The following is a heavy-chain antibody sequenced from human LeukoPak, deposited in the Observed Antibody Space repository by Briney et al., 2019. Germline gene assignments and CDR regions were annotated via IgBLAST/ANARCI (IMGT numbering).Heavy chain of an antibody. D-gene: IGHD6-6*01. Sequence: ASVKVSCKASGYTFTGYYMNWVRQAPGQGLEWMGWISAYNGNTNYAQKLQGRVTMTTDTSTSTAYMELRSLRSDDTAVYYCAILRIEYSSSPFDYWGQGTLVTVSS. CDR2: ISAYNGNT. J-gene: IGHJ4*02. V-gene: IGHV1-18*04. CDR1: GYTFTGYY. CDR3: AILRIEYSSSPFDY.